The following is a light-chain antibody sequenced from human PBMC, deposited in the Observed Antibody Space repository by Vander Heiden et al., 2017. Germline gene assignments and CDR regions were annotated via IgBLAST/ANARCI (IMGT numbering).Light chain of an antibody. Sequence: HSALTQPASVSGSPGQSITIFCTGTSSDIGEHDDVSWYQQPPGKVPKVIIYEVGKRPSGVSNCFAGSKSGNTASMTIAGLQAEDDADYYCCSYTRSSTLVFGTGTKVTAL. CDR2: EVG. J-gene: IGLJ1*01. V-gene: IGLV2-14*01. CDR3: CSYTRSSTLV. CDR1: SSDIGEHDD.